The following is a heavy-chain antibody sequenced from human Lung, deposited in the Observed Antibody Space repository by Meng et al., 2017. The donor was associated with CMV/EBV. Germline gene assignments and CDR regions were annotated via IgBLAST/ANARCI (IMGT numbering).Heavy chain of an antibody. Sequence: GGSLRLSCAASGITLSTYSMSWVRQAPGKGLEWVSSISRSGSYEYYADSVKGRFAISRDNVKNSLYLQMNSLRVEDTAVYYCARVRQGVADHYFDYWGQGXLVTVSS. V-gene: IGHV3-21*01. CDR2: ISRSGSYE. J-gene: IGHJ4*02. CDR3: ARVRQGVADHYFDY. CDR1: GITLSTYS. D-gene: IGHD2-21*01.